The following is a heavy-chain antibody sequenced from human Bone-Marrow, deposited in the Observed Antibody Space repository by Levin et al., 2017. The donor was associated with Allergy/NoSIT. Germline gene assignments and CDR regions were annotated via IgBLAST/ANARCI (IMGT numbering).Heavy chain of an antibody. Sequence: SQTLSLTCTVSGDSVTSGYHYWGWVRQPLGKGLGWIGCIYYTGSDYHNPSLRSRVTMSVDTSKNHFSLKLKSVTAADTAVYYCATSRYQVGAALSWGQGTLVAVSS. CDR2: IYYTGSD. CDR1: GDSVTSGYHY. CDR3: ATSRYQVGAALS. J-gene: IGHJ5*02. D-gene: IGHD2-2*01. V-gene: IGHV4-39*07.